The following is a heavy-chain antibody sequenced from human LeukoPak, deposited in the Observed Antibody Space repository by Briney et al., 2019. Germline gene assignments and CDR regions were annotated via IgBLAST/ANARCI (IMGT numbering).Heavy chain of an antibody. J-gene: IGHJ4*02. CDR2: ISAYNGNT. V-gene: IGHV1-18*01. D-gene: IGHD6-19*01. CDR1: GYTFTSYG. Sequence: ASVKVSCKASGYTFTSYGISWVRQAPGQGLEWMGWISAYNGNTNYAQKLQGRVTMTTDTSTSTAYMELRSLRSDDTAVYYCARVKGIAVAGPYFDYWGQGTLVTVSS. CDR3: ARVKGIAVAGPYFDY.